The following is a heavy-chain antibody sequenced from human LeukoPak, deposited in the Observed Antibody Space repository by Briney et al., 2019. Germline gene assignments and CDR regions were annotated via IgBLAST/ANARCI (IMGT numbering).Heavy chain of an antibody. CDR1: GFTFSDHY. Sequence: PGGSLRLSCAASGFTFSDHYMDWVRQAPGKGLEWVGRTRNKANSYTTESAASVKGRFTISRDDSKNSLYLQMNSLKTEDTAVYYCARGSGSSRTYYFDYWGQGTLVTVSS. V-gene: IGHV3-72*01. D-gene: IGHD3-10*01. J-gene: IGHJ4*02. CDR2: TRNKANSYTT. CDR3: ARGSGSSRTYYFDY.